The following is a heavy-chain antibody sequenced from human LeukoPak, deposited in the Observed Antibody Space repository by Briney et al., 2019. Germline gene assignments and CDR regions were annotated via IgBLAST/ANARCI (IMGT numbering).Heavy chain of an antibody. D-gene: IGHD1-26*01. J-gene: IGHJ3*02. CDR2: ITGSGGST. CDR3: AKDLGATGAFDI. V-gene: IGHV3-23*01. CDR1: GFTFSSYA. Sequence: GGSLILSCAASGFTFSSYAMSWVRQAPGKGLEWVSAITGSGGSTYYADSVKGRFTISRDNSKNTLYLQMNSLRAEDTAVYYCAKDLGATGAFDIWGQGTMVTVSS.